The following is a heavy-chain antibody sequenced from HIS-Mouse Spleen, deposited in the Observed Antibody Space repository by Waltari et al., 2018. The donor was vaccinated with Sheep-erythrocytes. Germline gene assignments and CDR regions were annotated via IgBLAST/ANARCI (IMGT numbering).Heavy chain of an antibody. Sequence: QVQLVQSGAEVKKPGSSVKVSCKASGGTFSSYAIIWVRQAPGQGLEWMGRSSPILGIANYAQKLQGRVTITAEKSTRTAYMELSSLRSEDTAVYYCAQTGATTPHFDYWGQGTLVTVSS. CDR3: AQTGATTPHFDY. J-gene: IGHJ4*02. D-gene: IGHD1-26*01. CDR1: GGTFSSYA. V-gene: IGHV1-69*04. CDR2: SSPILGIA.